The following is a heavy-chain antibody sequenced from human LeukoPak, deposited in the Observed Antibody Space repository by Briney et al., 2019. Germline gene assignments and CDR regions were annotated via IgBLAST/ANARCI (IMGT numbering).Heavy chain of an antibody. Sequence: GGSLRLSCAASGFTFDDYGMSWVRQAPGKGLEWVSGINWNGGSTGYADSVKGRFTISRDNAKNSLYLQMNSLRAEDTALYYCARVSGYYHTDYYYYYMDVWGKGTTVTVSS. CDR3: ARVSGYYHTDYYYYYMDV. CDR2: INWNGGST. J-gene: IGHJ6*03. V-gene: IGHV3-20*04. CDR1: GFTFDDYG. D-gene: IGHD3-22*01.